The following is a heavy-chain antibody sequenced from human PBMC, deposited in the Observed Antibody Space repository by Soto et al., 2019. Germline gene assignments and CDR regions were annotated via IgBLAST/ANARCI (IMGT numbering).Heavy chain of an antibody. CDR2: IWYDGSNK. Sequence: GGSLRLSCAASGFTFSSYGMHWVRQAPGKGLEWVAVIWYDGSNKYYADSVEGRFTISRDNSKNTLYLQMNSLRAEDTAVYYCARDSGCSGGSCYFTHFDYWGQGTLVTVSS. CDR1: GFTFSSYG. V-gene: IGHV3-33*01. CDR3: ARDSGCSGGSCYFTHFDY. D-gene: IGHD2-15*01. J-gene: IGHJ4*02.